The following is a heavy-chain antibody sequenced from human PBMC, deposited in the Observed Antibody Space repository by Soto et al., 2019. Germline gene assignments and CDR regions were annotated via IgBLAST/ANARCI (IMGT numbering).Heavy chain of an antibody. D-gene: IGHD1-26*01. Sequence: QLQLQESGSGLVNPSQTLSLTCTVSGASITSGSYSWSWIRQAPGKGLEWIGNIHVTGYTAFSPYLTSPVTMSVDTSKNQFSLAVNSVTAADTAVYFCARGGALRPNGHVPRAFWGQGTLVTVSS. V-gene: IGHV4-30-2*01. CDR2: IHVTGYT. J-gene: IGHJ4*02. CDR3: ARGGALRPNGHVPRAF. CDR1: GASITSGSYS.